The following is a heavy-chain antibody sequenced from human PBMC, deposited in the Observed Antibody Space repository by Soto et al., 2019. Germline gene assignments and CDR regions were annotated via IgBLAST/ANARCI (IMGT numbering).Heavy chain of an antibody. D-gene: IGHD5-18*01. Sequence: QVQLVQSGAEVKKPESSVKVSCKAPGGTFSTYAISWVRQAPGQGLEWMGGIIPRFGTAKYAQRLQDRVTITADESTNTVYMELSSLRSEDTAVEFCASGIQLWLRRINNGYSGWGQGTLVTVSS. V-gene: IGHV1-69*12. CDR1: GGTFSTYA. CDR2: IIPRFGTA. CDR3: ASGIQLWLRRINNGYSG. J-gene: IGHJ4*02.